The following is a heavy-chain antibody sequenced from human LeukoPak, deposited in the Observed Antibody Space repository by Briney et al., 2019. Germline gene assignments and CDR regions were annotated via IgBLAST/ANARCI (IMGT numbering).Heavy chain of an antibody. J-gene: IGHJ4*02. V-gene: IGHV3-48*03. Sequence: SGGSLRLSCAASGFTFSSYEMNWVRQASGKGLEWVSYISSSGSTIYYADSVKGRFTISRDNAKNSLYLQMNSLRAEDTAVYYCARADYGSTYYFDYWGQGTLVTVSS. CDR3: ARADYGSTYYFDY. CDR2: ISSSGSTI. D-gene: IGHD3-10*01. CDR1: GFTFSSYE.